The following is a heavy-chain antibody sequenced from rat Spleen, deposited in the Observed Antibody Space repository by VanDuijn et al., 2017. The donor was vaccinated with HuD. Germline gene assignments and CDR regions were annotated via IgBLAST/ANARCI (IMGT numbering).Heavy chain of an antibody. CDR3: AYNNYDY. CDR2: ISSGGST. D-gene: IGHD1-10*01. Sequence: QVQLKESGPGLVQPSQTLSLTCTVSGFSLTSSDVHWVRQPPGKGLEWIAAISSGGSTYYNSALKSRLSISRDTSKSQVFLKMNSLQTEDTAMYFCAYNNYDYWGQGVMVTVSS. V-gene: IGHV2S8*01. CDR1: GFSLTSSD. J-gene: IGHJ2*01.